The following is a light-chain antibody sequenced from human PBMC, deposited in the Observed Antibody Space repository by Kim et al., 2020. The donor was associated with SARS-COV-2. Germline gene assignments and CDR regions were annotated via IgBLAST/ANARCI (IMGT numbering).Light chain of an antibody. Sequence: EIVLTQSPGTLSLSPGERATLSCRASQSVSSTYLAWYQQKPGQAPRVLISATSSRATGIPDRFSGSGSGTDFTLTISRLEPEDFAVYYCQLYGSSPVFTFGPGTKVDIK. J-gene: IGKJ3*01. V-gene: IGKV3-20*01. CDR2: ATS. CDR1: QSVSSTY. CDR3: QLYGSSPVFT.